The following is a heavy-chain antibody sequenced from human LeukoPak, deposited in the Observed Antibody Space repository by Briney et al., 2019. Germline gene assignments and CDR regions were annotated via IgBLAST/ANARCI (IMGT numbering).Heavy chain of an antibody. CDR1: GFTFNYAW. Sequence: GGSLRLSCAASGFTFNYAWMSRVRQVPGKGLEWVGQTVSEIDGGTTDYATPVKGRFTISRDDSKSTLYLQMNSLKIEDTAVYYCTTDEDWNYARKDVWGQGATVIVSS. D-gene: IGHD1-7*01. V-gene: IGHV3-15*04. J-gene: IGHJ6*02. CDR2: TVSEIDGGTT. CDR3: TTDEDWNYARKDV.